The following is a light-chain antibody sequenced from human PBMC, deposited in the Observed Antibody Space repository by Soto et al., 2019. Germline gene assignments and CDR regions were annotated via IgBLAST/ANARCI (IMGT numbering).Light chain of an antibody. CDR2: DAS. J-gene: IGKJ2*01. Sequence: EIVMTQSPATLSVSPGERATLTCRASQSVSSKLAWYQQKPGQAPRLLIYDASIRATGVPARFSGSGSGTDFTLSISSLQSEDFAVYYCQQYNNWPPEYTFGQGTRLDIK. V-gene: IGKV3D-15*01. CDR3: QQYNNWPPEYT. CDR1: QSVSSK.